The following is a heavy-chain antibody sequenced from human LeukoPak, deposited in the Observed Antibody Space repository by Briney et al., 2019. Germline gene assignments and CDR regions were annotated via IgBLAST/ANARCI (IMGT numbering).Heavy chain of an antibody. V-gene: IGHV1-69*02. Sequence: SVKVSCKASGGTFSSYTISWVRQAPGQGLEWMGRIIPILGIANYAQKFQGRVTITADKSTSTASLELRSMRSEDTAVYYCARALRVRGVIMTRSDHWGQGTLVTVSS. CDR2: IIPILGIA. CDR1: GGTFSSYT. CDR3: ARALRVRGVIMTRSDH. D-gene: IGHD3-10*01. J-gene: IGHJ5*02.